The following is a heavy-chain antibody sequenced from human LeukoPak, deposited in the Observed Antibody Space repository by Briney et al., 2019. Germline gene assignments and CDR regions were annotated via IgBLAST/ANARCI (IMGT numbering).Heavy chain of an antibody. CDR2: ISYDGSDK. CDR1: GFTFSSYA. J-gene: IGHJ4*02. CDR3: AKGFHGFDPQDY. D-gene: IGHD3-9*01. V-gene: IGHV3-30*18. Sequence: GGSLRLSCPASGFTFSSYAMLWVRQAPGKGLEWVAVISYDGSDKYYADSEKGRFTISRDNSKNTLYLQMNSLRAEDTAVYYCAKGFHGFDPQDYWGQGTLVTVSS.